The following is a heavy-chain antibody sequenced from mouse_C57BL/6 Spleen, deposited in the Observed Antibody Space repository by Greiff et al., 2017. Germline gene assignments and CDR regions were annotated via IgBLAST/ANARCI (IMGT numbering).Heavy chain of an antibody. CDR3: TRGYGSRGAMDY. Sequence: VQLVESGAELVRPGASVTLSCKASGYTFTDYEMHWVKQTPVHGLEWIGAIDPETGGTAYNQKFKGKAILTADKSSSTAYMELRSLTSEDSAVYYCTRGYGSRGAMDYWGQGTSVTVSS. V-gene: IGHV1-15*01. CDR1: GYTFTDYE. D-gene: IGHD1-1*01. J-gene: IGHJ4*01. CDR2: IDPETGGT.